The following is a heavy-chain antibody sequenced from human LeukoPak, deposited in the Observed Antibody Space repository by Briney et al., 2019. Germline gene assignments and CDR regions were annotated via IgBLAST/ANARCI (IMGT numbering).Heavy chain of an antibody. CDR3: AKAAVRSSSLRGVVDY. J-gene: IGHJ4*02. CDR1: GFAFSSYG. D-gene: IGHD6-13*01. V-gene: IGHV3-30*02. CDR2: IRYDGSNK. Sequence: GGSLRLSCAASGFAFSSYGMHWVRQAPGKGLEWVAFIRYDGSNKYYADSVKGRFTISRDNSKNTLYLQMNSLRAEDTAVYYCAKAAVRSSSLRGVVDYWGQGTLVTVSS.